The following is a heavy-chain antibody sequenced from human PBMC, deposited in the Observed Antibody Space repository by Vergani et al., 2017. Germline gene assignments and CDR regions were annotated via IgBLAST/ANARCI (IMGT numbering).Heavy chain of an antibody. V-gene: IGHV2-5*04. CDR3: VYRKTECGTTGCFYPVYYYYYMDV. D-gene: IGHD1-7*01. CDR2: IYWNDDH. CDR1: GFSLNTRGVS. Sequence: QITLKESGPTLVKPTQTLTLTCTFSGFSLNTRGVSVAWIRQPPGKALDWLALIYWNDDHHYSPSLNNRVTITKDTSKNQVVLTMTNMDYVDTGTYYCVYRKTECGTTGCFYPVYYYYYMDVWGKGTTVTVSS. J-gene: IGHJ6*03.